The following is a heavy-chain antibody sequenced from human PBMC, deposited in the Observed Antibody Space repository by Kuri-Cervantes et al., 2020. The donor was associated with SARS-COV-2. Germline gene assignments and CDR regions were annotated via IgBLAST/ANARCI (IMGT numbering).Heavy chain of an antibody. D-gene: IGHD4-17*01. CDR3: AGGFDYGDYPYYYGMDV. CDR1: GYTFTTYG. V-gene: IGHV1-18*04. Sequence: ASVKVSCKPSGYTFTTYGITWVRQAPGQGLEWMGWISTYNANADYAQKLQGRVTMTTDTSTSVAYMELRSLRSDDTAIYYCAGGFDYGDYPYYYGMDVWGQGTTVTVSS. J-gene: IGHJ6*02. CDR2: ISTYNANA.